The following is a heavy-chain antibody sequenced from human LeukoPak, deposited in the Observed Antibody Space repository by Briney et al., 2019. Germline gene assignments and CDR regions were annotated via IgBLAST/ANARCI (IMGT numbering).Heavy chain of an antibody. Sequence: ASVKVSCKVSGKTLSDLSIRWLRQPPGKGLEWLGGSDPEDGERIYAQTFQGRVTMTEDTSIDTAYMELSSLRSEDTAVYYCVTGFTTMAVDYFDYWGQGTLVTVSP. CDR2: SDPEDGER. J-gene: IGHJ4*02. V-gene: IGHV1-24*01. CDR3: VTGFTTMAVDYFDY. CDR1: GKTLSDLS. D-gene: IGHD5-18*01.